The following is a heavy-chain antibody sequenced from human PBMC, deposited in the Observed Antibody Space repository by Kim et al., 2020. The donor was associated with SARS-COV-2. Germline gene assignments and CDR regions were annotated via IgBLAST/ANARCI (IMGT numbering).Heavy chain of an antibody. CDR2: IYPGDSDT. Sequence: GESLKISCKGSGYSFTSYWIGWVRQMPGKGLEWMVIIYPGDSDTRYSPSFQGQVTISADKSISTAYLQWSSLKASDTAMYYCARHRLPSPSTGSSSWYDGFDPWGQGTLVTVSS. CDR3: ARHRLPSPSTGSSSWYDGFDP. V-gene: IGHV5-51*01. CDR1: GYSFTSYW. D-gene: IGHD6-13*01. J-gene: IGHJ5*02.